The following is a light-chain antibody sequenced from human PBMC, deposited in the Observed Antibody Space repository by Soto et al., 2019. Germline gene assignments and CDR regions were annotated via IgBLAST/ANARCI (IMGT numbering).Light chain of an antibody. Sequence: EIVMTQSPATLSVSPGEGAILSSRASQGIGDTLAWYQQKPGQTPRLLIYDTSIRATGIPDRFSGGGSGAEYTLTISSLQSEDFAVYYCQQYDKWPRTFGQGTKVDI. CDR2: DTS. CDR1: QGIGDT. V-gene: IGKV3-15*01. J-gene: IGKJ1*01. CDR3: QQYDKWPRT.